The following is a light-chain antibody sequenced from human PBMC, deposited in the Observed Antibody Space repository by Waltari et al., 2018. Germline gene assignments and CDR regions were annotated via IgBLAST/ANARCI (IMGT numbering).Light chain of an antibody. Sequence: DIVMTQSPDSLALSLGERASINCRSNQSVLNNSDKKHSLAWYQQKPGQPPRLLIYWASTRESGVPDRFSGSGSGTDFALTISSLQAEDVAVYYCQQYYSARRTFGQGTKVEV. CDR2: WAS. CDR3: QQYYSARRT. CDR1: QSVLNNSDKKHS. V-gene: IGKV4-1*01. J-gene: IGKJ1*01.